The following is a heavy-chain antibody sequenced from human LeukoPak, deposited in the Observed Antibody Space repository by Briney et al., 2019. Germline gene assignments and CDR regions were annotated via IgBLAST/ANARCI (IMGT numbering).Heavy chain of an antibody. D-gene: IGHD2/OR15-2a*01. V-gene: IGHV3-43*01. CDR3: AKVGHPRVIVVVIDH. J-gene: IGHJ4*02. Sequence: PGGSLRLSCAASGFTFDDYTMHWVRQAPGKGLEWVSLISWDGGSTYYADSVKGRFTISRDNSKNSLYLQMNSLRSEDTALYYCAKVGHPRVIVVVIDHWGQGTLVTVSS. CDR2: ISWDGGST. CDR1: GFTFDDYT.